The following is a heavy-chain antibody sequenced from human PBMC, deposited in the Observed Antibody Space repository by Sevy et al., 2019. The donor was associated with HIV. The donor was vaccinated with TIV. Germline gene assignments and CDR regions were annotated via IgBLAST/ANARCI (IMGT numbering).Heavy chain of an antibody. CDR3: ATTKDYYDSSGSPFDY. CDR2: FDPEDGET. V-gene: IGHV1-24*01. CDR1: GYTLTKLS. D-gene: IGHD3-22*01. J-gene: IGHJ4*02. Sequence: ASVKVSCKVSGYTLTKLSMHWVRQAPGKGLEWMGRFDPEDGETIYAQKFQGRVTMTEDTSTDTAYMELNNLRSEDTAVYYCATTKDYYDSSGSPFDYWGQGTLVTVSS.